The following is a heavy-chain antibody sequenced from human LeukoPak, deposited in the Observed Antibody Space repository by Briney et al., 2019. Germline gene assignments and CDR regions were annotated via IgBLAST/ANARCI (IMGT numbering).Heavy chain of an antibody. J-gene: IGHJ6*02. CDR1: GGSFSGYY. Sequence: SETLSLTCAVYGGSFSGYYWSWIRQPPGKGLEWIGEITHSGSTNYNPSLKSRVTISVDTSKNQFSLKLSSVTAADTAVYYCARAIVVPAAMTNYYYGMDVWGQGTTVTVSS. CDR2: ITHSGST. V-gene: IGHV4-34*01. D-gene: IGHD2-2*01. CDR3: ARAIVVPAAMTNYYYGMDV.